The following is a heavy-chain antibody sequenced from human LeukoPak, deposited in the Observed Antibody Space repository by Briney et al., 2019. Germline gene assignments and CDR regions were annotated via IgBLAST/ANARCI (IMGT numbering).Heavy chain of an antibody. CDR1: GSAFSSYS. D-gene: IGHD2-21*01. V-gene: IGHV3-23*01. Sequence: GGSLRLSCAASGSAFSSYSMNWVRQAPGKGLEWVSAISRDGATTYYTDSVKGRFTISRDNSKNTLYLQMNSLRAEDTAVYYCAKATGPNSFRYIDSWGQGTLVTVSS. CDR2: ISRDGATT. J-gene: IGHJ4*02. CDR3: AKATGPNSFRYIDS.